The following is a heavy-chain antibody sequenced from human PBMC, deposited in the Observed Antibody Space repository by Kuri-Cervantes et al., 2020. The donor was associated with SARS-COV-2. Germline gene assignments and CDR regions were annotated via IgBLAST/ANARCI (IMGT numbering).Heavy chain of an antibody. CDR2: ICYSAST. CDR1: GGSISSSSYY. D-gene: IGHD6-19*01. J-gene: IGHJ5*02. V-gene: IGHV4-39*07. Sequence: SETLSLTCTVSGGSISSSSYYWGWLRQPPGKGLEWVGSICYSASTYYNPSLKSRVTISVDTSKKQFSLKLSSVTAADAAVYYCASKLSSGWYKGFDPWGQGTLVTVSS. CDR3: ASKLSSGWYKGFDP.